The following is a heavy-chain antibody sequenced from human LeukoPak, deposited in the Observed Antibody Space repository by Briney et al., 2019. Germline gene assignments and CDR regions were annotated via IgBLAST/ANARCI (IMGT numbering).Heavy chain of an antibody. CDR2: IYAGGTT. CDR3: ARGVGYADYPFDF. J-gene: IGHJ4*02. CDR1: GFTFSSNY. V-gene: IGHV3-66*01. D-gene: IGHD4-17*01. Sequence: GGSLRLSCAASGFTFSSNYMSWVRQAPGKGLEWVSVIYAGGTTYYADSVKGRFTISRDISKNTLYLQMNNLRAEDTAVCYCARGVGYADYPFDFWGQGTLVTVSS.